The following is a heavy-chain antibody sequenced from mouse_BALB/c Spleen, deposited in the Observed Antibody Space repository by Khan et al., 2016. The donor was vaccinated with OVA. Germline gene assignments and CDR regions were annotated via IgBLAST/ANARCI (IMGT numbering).Heavy chain of an antibody. CDR1: GFSLSDYG. D-gene: IGHD1-1*01. CDR3: AKWVWTHFYTLYY. V-gene: IGHV2-6-5*01. Sequence: QVQLKESGPGLVAPSQNLSITCTVSGFSLSDYGVSWIRQTPGKGLEWLGVIWGGGSTYYNSALRSRLSISKDNSKSQVFLKMTSLQSHDPAMFYCAKWVWTHFYTLYYLGQGTSVTVSS. J-gene: IGHJ4*01. CDR2: IWGGGST.